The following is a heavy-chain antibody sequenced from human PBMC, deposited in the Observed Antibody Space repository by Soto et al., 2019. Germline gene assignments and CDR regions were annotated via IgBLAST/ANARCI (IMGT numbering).Heavy chain of an antibody. Sequence: ASVKVSCKASGYTFTSYYLHWVRQAPGQELEWMGIINPSGGSTSYAQKFQGRVTTTRDTSTSTVYMELSSLRSEDTAVYYCARGGEHSRSWQLYYYYYYMDVWGKGTTVTVSS. CDR1: GYTFTSYY. CDR3: ARGGEHSRSWQLYYYYYYMDV. J-gene: IGHJ6*03. CDR2: INPSGGST. V-gene: IGHV1-46*03. D-gene: IGHD6-13*01.